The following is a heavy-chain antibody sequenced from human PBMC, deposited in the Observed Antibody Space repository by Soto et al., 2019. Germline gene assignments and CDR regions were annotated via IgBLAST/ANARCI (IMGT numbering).Heavy chain of an antibody. Sequence: QVQLQQWGGGLLKPSETLSLTCGLHRGSFSYFHWSWIRQPPGKGLEWIGEIHTSGSTNYNPSLRSRVTMSIDTSAMQFSLPLNSVTAAETAVYYCARGGGNPASTNDFWGQGALVTVSS. D-gene: IGHD3-16*01. CDR1: RGSFSYFH. CDR3: ARGGGNPASTNDF. CDR2: IHTSGST. V-gene: IGHV4-34*01. J-gene: IGHJ4*02.